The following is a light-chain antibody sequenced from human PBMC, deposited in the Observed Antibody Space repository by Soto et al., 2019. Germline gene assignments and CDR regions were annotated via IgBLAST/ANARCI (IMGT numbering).Light chain of an antibody. J-gene: IGKJ4*01. Sequence: DIKMKHWPSTLSDSLRDRVTITCRASQSISSWLAWYQQKPGKAPKLLIYKASSLESGVPSRFSGSGSGTEFTLTISSLQPDDFATYYCQQYNSYPLTFGGGTKVDIK. CDR3: QQYNSYPLT. CDR2: KAS. CDR1: QSISSW. V-gene: IGKV1-5*03.